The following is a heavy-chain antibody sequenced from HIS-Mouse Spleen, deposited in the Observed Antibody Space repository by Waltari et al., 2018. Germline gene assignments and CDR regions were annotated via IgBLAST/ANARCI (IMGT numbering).Heavy chain of an antibody. Sequence: QVQLVQSGAEVKKPGASVKVSCKASGDTFTRYYIHCVRQAPGQGLEGMGIINPSGGSTSYTQKFQGRVTMTRDTSTSTVYMELSSLRSEDTAVYYCARVYHSRSYAFDYWGQGTLVTVSS. CDR3: ARVYHSRSYAFDY. J-gene: IGHJ4*02. CDR1: GDTFTRYY. D-gene: IGHD6-6*01. CDR2: INPSGGST. V-gene: IGHV1-46*03.